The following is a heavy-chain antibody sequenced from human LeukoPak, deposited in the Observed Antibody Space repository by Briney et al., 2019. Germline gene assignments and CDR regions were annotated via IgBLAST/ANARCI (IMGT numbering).Heavy chain of an antibody. CDR1: GFTFSSYA. J-gene: IGHJ4*02. Sequence: GGSLRLSCAASGFTFSSYAMSWVRQAPGKGLEWVSAISGSGGSTYYADSVKGRFTISRDNSKNTLYLQMNSLRAEDTAVYYCAKDHGFGVYYDSEGLYFDYWGQGTLVTVSS. CDR2: ISGSGGST. D-gene: IGHD3-22*01. CDR3: AKDHGFGVYYDSEGLYFDY. V-gene: IGHV3-23*01.